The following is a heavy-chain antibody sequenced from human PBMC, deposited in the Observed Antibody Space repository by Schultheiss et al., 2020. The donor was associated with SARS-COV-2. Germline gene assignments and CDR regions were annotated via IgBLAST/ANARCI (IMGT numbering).Heavy chain of an antibody. CDR1: GGSVRSGDYH. J-gene: IGHJ4*02. CDR2: INHSGST. D-gene: IGHD3-22*01. V-gene: IGHV4-61*08. Sequence: SETLSLTCTVSGGSVRSGDYHWSWIRQTPGKGLEWIGEINHSGSTNYNPSLKSRVTISVDTSKNQFSLKLSSVTAADTAVYYCARAHGSGYLDGLDYWGQGTLVTVSS. CDR3: ARAHGSGYLDGLDY.